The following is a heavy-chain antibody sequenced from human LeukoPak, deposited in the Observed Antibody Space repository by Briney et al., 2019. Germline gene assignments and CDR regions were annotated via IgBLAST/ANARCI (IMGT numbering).Heavy chain of an antibody. CDR2: IYHSGST. CDR3: AKSNGYGLVDI. Sequence: SGTLSLTCAVSGGSISSSNWWSWVRQPPGKGLEWIGEIYHSGSTNYNPSLKSRVTISLDTSRNQFSLQLNSVTAADTAVYYCAKSNGYGLVDIWGQGTMVTVSS. V-gene: IGHV4-4*02. D-gene: IGHD3-10*01. CDR1: GGSISSSNW. J-gene: IGHJ3*02.